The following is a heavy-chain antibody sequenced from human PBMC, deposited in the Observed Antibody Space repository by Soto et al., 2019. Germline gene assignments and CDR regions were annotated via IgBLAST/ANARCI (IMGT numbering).Heavy chain of an antibody. J-gene: IGHJ4*02. Sequence: SLRLSCAASGFTFSSYAMNWVRQAPGKGLEWVSVISSSGDSTYYADSVKGRFTISRDNSKNTLYLQMNSLRTEDTAVYYCARRGPGTYFDYWGQGTLVTVSS. CDR1: GFTFSSYA. CDR3: ARRGPGTYFDY. CDR2: ISSSGDST. D-gene: IGHD6-13*01. V-gene: IGHV3-23*01.